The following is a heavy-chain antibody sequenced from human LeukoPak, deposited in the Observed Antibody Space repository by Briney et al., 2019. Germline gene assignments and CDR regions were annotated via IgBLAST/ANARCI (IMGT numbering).Heavy chain of an antibody. CDR1: GYTFTSYG. Sequence: ASVKVSCKASGYTFTSYGISWVRQAPGQGLEWMGRIIPILGIANYAQKFQGRVTITADKSTSTAYMELSSLRSEDTAVYYCARDRRGYSGYAVHDYWGQGTLVTVSS. CDR2: IIPILGIA. CDR3: ARDRRGYSGYAVHDY. D-gene: IGHD5-12*01. J-gene: IGHJ4*02. V-gene: IGHV1-69*04.